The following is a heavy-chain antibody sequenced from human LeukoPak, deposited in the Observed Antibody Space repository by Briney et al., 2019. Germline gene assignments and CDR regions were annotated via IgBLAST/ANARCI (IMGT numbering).Heavy chain of an antibody. Sequence: GGSLRLSCAASGFTFSSYAMSWVRQAPGKGLEWVSAISGSGGSTYYADSVKGRFTISRDNSKNTLYLQMNSLRAEDTAVYYCAKVHVCGGDCYSVYFQHWGQGTLVTVSS. CDR3: AKVHVCGGDCYSVYFQH. J-gene: IGHJ1*01. V-gene: IGHV3-23*01. CDR1: GFTFSSYA. CDR2: ISGSGGST. D-gene: IGHD2-21*02.